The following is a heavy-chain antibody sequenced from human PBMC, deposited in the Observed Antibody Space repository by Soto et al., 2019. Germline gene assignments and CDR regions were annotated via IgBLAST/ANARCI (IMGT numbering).Heavy chain of an antibody. J-gene: IGHJ6*02. CDR3: EKSGPDSSSSGYYYYGMDV. D-gene: IGHD6-6*01. Sequence: PGGSLRLSCAASGFTFSSYGMHWVRQAPGKGLEWVAVISYDGSNKYYADSVKGRFTISRDNSKNTLYLQMNSLRAEDTAVYYCEKSGPDSSSSGYYYYGMDVWGQGTTVTVSS. CDR1: GFTFSSYG. V-gene: IGHV3-30*18. CDR2: ISYDGSNK.